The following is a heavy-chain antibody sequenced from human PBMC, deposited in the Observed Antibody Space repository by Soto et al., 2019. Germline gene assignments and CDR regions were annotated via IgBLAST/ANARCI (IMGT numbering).Heavy chain of an antibody. V-gene: IGHV1-69*13. CDR2: FIPSFGTA. CDR3: TRAQFRYTGTYVAADWFDP. J-gene: IGHJ5*02. CDR1: GGAISIIA. Sequence: ASVKVSCKASGGAISIIAITWVRRAPGQGLEWMGAFIPSFGTAIYAQKCQGRVTISADESTSPASMDLSSLRSDDTAVYYCTRAQFRYTGTYVAADWFDPWGQGTLVTVSS. D-gene: IGHD1-26*01.